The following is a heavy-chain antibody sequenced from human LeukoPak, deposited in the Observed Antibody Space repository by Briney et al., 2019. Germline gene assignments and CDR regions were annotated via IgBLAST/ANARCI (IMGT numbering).Heavy chain of an antibody. CDR2: IYTSGST. CDR1: GGSISSYY. J-gene: IGHJ4*02. Sequence: SETLSLTCTVSGGSISSYYWSWIRQPPGKGLEWIGYIYTSGSTNYNPSLKSRVTISVDTSKNQFSLKLSSVTAADTAVYYCARAPNPSYFDYWGQGTLVTVSS. CDR3: ARAPNPSYFDY. V-gene: IGHV4-4*09.